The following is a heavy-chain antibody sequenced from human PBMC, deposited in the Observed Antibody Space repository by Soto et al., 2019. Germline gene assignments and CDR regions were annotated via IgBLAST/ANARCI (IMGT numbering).Heavy chain of an antibody. J-gene: IGHJ6*02. V-gene: IGHV2-5*01. D-gene: IGHD3-16*01. CDR3: AHKPNWGIDGLGA. CDR2: IYWNDDK. CDR1: GFSLNTDGGG. Sequence: QITLKESGPTLVKPTQTLTLTCTLSGFSLNTDGGGVVWIRQPPGKALEWLALIYWNDDKRYNTSLRSRLTITKDTSRSQVVLTMINMDPVDTATYYCAHKPNWGIDGLGAWGQGTTVTVSS.